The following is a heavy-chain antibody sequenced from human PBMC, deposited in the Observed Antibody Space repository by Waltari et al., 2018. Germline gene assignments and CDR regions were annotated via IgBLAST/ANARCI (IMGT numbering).Heavy chain of an antibody. D-gene: IGHD4-17*01. CDR3: ARGYDYGDYQFDY. CDR1: GGSFSGNY. J-gene: IGHJ4*02. CDR2: ITRSGSS. V-gene: IGHV4-34*01. Sequence: QVQLQQWGAGLLKPSETLSLTCAVYGGSFSGNYWSWIRQPPGKGLEWIGEITRSGSSNYPPSLKSRVTISVDTSKHQFSLKLSSVTAADTAVYYCARGYDYGDYQFDYWGQGTLVTVSS.